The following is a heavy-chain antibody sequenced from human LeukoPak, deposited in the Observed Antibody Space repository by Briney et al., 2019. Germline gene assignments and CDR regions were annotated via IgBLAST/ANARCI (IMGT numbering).Heavy chain of an antibody. V-gene: IGHV4-59*08. Sequence: SETLSLTCTVSGGSISSYYWSRIRQPPGKGLEWIGYIYYSGSTKYNPSLKSRVTISVDTSKNQFSLKLSSVTAADTAVYYCARHSFSGSYYFEYWGQGTLVTVSS. CDR1: GGSISSYY. CDR3: ARHSFSGSYYFEY. CDR2: IYYSGST. D-gene: IGHD1-26*01. J-gene: IGHJ4*02.